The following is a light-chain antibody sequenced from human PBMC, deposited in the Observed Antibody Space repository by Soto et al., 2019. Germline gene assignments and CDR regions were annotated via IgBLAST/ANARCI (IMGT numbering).Light chain of an antibody. J-gene: IGLJ2*01. Sequence: QSVLTQPPSASGTPGQRITISCSGSNSNIESNTVTWYQQLPGTAPKLLIYSNNQRPSGVPDRFSGSKSGTSASLAISGLQSEDEADYYCAAWDDSLVFGGGTKLTVL. CDR1: NSNIESNT. CDR2: SNN. CDR3: AAWDDSLV. V-gene: IGLV1-44*01.